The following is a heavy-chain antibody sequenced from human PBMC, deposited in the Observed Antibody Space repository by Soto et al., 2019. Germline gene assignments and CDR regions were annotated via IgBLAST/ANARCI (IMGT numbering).Heavy chain of an antibody. CDR2: IIPIFGTA. Sequence: QVQLVQSGAEVKKPGSSVKVSCKASGGTFSSYSINWVRQAPGQGLEWMGEIIPIFGTANYEQKFQGRVTITADESTSTAYMELSSLRDADTAVYYCARDGGRHCGGSDYWGQGTLVTVSS. V-gene: IGHV1-69*01. D-gene: IGHD1-26*01. J-gene: IGHJ4*02. CDR3: ARDGGRHCGGSDY. CDR1: GGTFSSYS.